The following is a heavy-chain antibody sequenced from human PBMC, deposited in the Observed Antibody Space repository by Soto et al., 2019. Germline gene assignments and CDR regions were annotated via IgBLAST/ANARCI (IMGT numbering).Heavy chain of an antibody. Sequence: QVQLVESGGGVVQPGRSLRLSCAASGFTFSTYGMHWVRQAPGKGLEWVAITWFDGSNKFYADSVKGRFTISRDNSKNTLYLQMNSLRAEDTAVYYCARDLTANGDLHFWYWGQGTRVTVSS. J-gene: IGHJ4*02. CDR1: GFTFSTYG. D-gene: IGHD4-17*01. CDR2: TWFDGSNK. CDR3: ARDLTANGDLHFWY. V-gene: IGHV3-33*01.